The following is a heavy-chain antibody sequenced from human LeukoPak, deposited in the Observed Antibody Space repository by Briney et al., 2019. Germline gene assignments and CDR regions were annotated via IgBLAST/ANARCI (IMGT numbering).Heavy chain of an antibody. CDR1: GLTLTTIY. Sequence: GASVKVSCKASGLTLTTIYMHWVRQAPGQGLEWMAVLYPGGDRAIYAQRFQGRLTLTRDTSTNTFYMEVSSLASEDTAVYYCASEVPRTSRFDHWGQGTLVTVSS. V-gene: IGHV1-46*01. J-gene: IGHJ4*02. D-gene: IGHD2-8*01. CDR2: LYPGGDRA. CDR3: ASEVPRTSRFDH.